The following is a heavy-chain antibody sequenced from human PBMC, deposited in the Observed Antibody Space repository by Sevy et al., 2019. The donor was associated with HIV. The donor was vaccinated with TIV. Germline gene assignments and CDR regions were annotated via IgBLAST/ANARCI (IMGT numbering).Heavy chain of an antibody. CDR1: GFTFTLYA. CDR3: AREATAAGVEAFDV. J-gene: IGHJ3*01. CDR2: ISYSGTNK. V-gene: IGHV3-30-3*01. D-gene: IGHD2-8*01. Sequence: GESLKISCAASGFTFTLYAIHWVRQAPGKGLEWVALISYSGTNKYYADSVKGRFTISRDDSKNTAYLQMNNLRTDDTALYYCAREATAAGVEAFDVWGQGTMVTVSS.